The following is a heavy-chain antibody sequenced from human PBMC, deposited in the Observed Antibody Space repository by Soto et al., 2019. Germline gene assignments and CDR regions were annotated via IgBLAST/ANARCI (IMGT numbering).Heavy chain of an antibody. Sequence: EVQLVESGGGLVQPGGSLRLSCAASGFTVSSNYMSWVRQAPGKGLEWVSVIYSGGSAYYADSVKGRFTISRDNSKNTLDLQMNSLRAEDTAVYYCARHGYSYGGAYFDYWGQGTLVTVSS. V-gene: IGHV3-66*04. CDR1: GFTVSSNY. CDR2: IYSGGSA. D-gene: IGHD5-18*01. J-gene: IGHJ4*02. CDR3: ARHGYSYGGAYFDY.